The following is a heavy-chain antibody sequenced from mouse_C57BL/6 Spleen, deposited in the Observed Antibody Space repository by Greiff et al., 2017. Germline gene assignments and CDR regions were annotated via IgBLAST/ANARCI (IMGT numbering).Heavy chain of an antibody. CDR2: ISNLAYSN. Sequence: EVQLVESGGGLVQPGGSLKLSCAASGFTFSDYGMAWVRQAPRKGPEWVAFISNLAYSNYYADTVTGRFTISRENAKNTLYLEMSSLRSEDTAMYYCARHYDGYFDYWGQGTTLTVSS. CDR3: ARHYDGYFDY. J-gene: IGHJ2*01. V-gene: IGHV5-15*01. CDR1: GFTFSDYG. D-gene: IGHD2-3*01.